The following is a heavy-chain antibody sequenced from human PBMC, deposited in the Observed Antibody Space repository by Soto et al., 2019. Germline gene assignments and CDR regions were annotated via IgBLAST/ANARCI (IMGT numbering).Heavy chain of an antibody. CDR3: ARDVGSSGNWFDP. Sequence: ASVKVSCKASGDTFTANYIHWVRQAPGQGFEWMGWINPKSGGTKYPQKFQGRVTITADESTSTAYMELSSLRSEDTAVYYCARDVGSSGNWFDPWGQGTLVTVSS. CDR1: GDTFTANY. CDR2: INPKSGGT. D-gene: IGHD6-13*01. J-gene: IGHJ5*02. V-gene: IGHV1-2*02.